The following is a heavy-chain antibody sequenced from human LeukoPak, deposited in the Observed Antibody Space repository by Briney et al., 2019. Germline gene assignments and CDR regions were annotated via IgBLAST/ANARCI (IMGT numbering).Heavy chain of an antibody. D-gene: IGHD3-10*01. J-gene: IGHJ6*02. CDR3: ARGLRITMVRGGTINYYYGMDV. CDR1: GGTFSSYA. V-gene: IGHV1-69*04. CDR2: IIPIIGIE. Sequence: GASVKVSCKASGGTFSSYAFSWVRQAPGQGLEWMGRIIPIIGIENYAQKFQGRVSITADSSTSTAYMELSSLRSEDTAVYYCARGLRITMVRGGTINYYYGMDVWGQGTTVTVSS.